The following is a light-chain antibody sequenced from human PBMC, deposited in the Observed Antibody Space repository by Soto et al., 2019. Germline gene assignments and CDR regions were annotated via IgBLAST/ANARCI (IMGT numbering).Light chain of an antibody. J-gene: IGKJ1*01. CDR1: QDITNY. V-gene: IGKV1-33*01. CDR3: QQYDNFPRAWT. Sequence: DIQMTQSPSSLSASVGDRVTITCQASQDITNYLNWYQQKLGKAPELLIYDASNLETGVPSRFSGSGSGTDFTFTISSLQPEDIATYYCQQYDNFPRAWTFGQGTKVEIK. CDR2: DAS.